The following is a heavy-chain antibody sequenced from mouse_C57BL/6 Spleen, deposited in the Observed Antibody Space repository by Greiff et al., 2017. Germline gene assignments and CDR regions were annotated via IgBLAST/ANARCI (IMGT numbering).Heavy chain of an antibody. CDR2: IDPSDSET. V-gene: IGHV1-52*01. D-gene: IGHD2-5*01. CDR1: GYTFTSYW. CDR3: ARDPPYYSNYGFDY. J-gene: IGHJ2*01. Sequence: QVQLQQPGAELVRPGSSVKLSCKASGYTFTSYWMHWVKQRPIQGLEWIGNIDPSDSETHYNQKFKDKATLTVDKSSSTAYMQLSSLTSEDSAVYYCARDPPYYSNYGFDYWGQGTTLTVSS.